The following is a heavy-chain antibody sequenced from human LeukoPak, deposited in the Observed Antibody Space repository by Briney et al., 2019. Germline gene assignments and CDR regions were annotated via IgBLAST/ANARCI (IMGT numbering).Heavy chain of an antibody. CDR1: GGSISRSSHF. CDR2: MYQSGTT. CDR3: ARVDGYNYENYFDY. D-gene: IGHD5-24*01. V-gene: IGHV4-39*07. J-gene: IGHJ4*02. Sequence: SETLSLTCTVSGGSISRSSHFWGWIRQPPGKGLEWIGSMYQSGTTHYNPTLKSRVTISLDTSQNQFSLNLTSVTAAVTAVYYCARVDGYNYENYFDYWGQGTLVTVSS.